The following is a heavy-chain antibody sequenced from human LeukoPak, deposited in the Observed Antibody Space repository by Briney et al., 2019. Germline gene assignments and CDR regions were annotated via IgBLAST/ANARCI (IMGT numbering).Heavy chain of an antibody. V-gene: IGHV3-73*01. Sequence: GGSLRLSCAASGFTFSGSAMHWVRQASGKGLEWVGRIRSKANSYETAYAASVKGRFTISRDDSKNTAYLQMNSLKTEDTAVYYWTRGLPYYYDSSGYPLDAFDIWGQGTMVTVSS. CDR1: GFTFSGSA. CDR2: IRSKANSYET. CDR3: TRGLPYYYDSSGYPLDAFDI. J-gene: IGHJ3*02. D-gene: IGHD3-22*01.